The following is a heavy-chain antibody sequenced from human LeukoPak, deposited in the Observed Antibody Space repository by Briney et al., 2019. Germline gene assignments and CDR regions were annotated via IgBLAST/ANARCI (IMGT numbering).Heavy chain of an antibody. V-gene: IGHV5-51*01. CDR3: ARRYCSGGSCYIDAFDI. Sequence: GESLKISCKGSGFSFTSYWIGWVRQMPGKGLGYMGINYPADSDTRFSPSFQGQVTISADKSISTAYLPWSSLKASDTAMYYCARRYCSGGSCYIDAFDIWGQGTMVTVSS. CDR1: GFSFTSYW. CDR2: NYPADSDT. D-gene: IGHD2-15*01. J-gene: IGHJ3*02.